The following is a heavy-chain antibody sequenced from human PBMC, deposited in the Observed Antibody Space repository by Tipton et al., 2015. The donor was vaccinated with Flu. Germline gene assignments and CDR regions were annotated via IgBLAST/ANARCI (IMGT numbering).Heavy chain of an antibody. CDR1: GYTFTSYY. CDR2: INPSGGST. Sequence: QSGAEVKKPGASVKVSCKASGYTFTSYYMHWVRQAPGQGLEWMGIINPSGGSTSYAQKLQGRVTMTRDTSASTVYMELSSLRSEHTGVDYCAREGVNGLYWCGPWGQGTLVTVSS. J-gene: IGHJ5*02. CDR3: AREGVNGLYWCGP. D-gene: IGHD2-8*01. V-gene: IGHV1-46*04.